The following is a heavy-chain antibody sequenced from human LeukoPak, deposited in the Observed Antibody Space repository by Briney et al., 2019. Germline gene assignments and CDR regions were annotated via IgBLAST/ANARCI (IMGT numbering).Heavy chain of an antibody. Sequence: SETLSFTCAVYGGSFSGYYWSWIRQPPGKGLEWIGEINHSGSTNYNPSLKSRVTISVDTSKNQFSLKLSSVTAADTAVYYCARGGSIAARPAPDYWGQGTLVTVSS. V-gene: IGHV4-34*01. CDR1: GGSFSGYY. CDR3: ARGGSIAARPAPDY. CDR2: INHSGST. J-gene: IGHJ4*02. D-gene: IGHD6-6*01.